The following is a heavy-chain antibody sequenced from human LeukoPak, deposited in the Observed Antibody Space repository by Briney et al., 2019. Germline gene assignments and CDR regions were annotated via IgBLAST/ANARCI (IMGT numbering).Heavy chain of an antibody. D-gene: IGHD2-15*01. J-gene: IGHJ3*02. V-gene: IGHV4-39*01. Sequence: SETLSLTCTVSGGSISSSSYYWGWIRQPPGKGLEWIGSIYYSGSTYHNPSLKSRVTISVDTSKNQFSLKLSSVTAADTAVDYCARHEARYHAFDIWGQGTMVTVSS. CDR1: GGSISSSSYY. CDR3: ARHEARYHAFDI. CDR2: IYYSGST.